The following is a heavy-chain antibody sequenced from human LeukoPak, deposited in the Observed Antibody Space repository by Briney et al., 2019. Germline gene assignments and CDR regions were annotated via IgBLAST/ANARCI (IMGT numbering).Heavy chain of an antibody. CDR3: ARLYSSSWYGFPRVVDP. J-gene: IGHJ5*02. V-gene: IGHV4-34*01. D-gene: IGHD6-13*01. CDR1: GGSFSGYY. Sequence: PSETLSLTCAVYGGSFSGYYWSWIRQPPGKGLEWIGEINHSGSTNYNPSLKSRVTISEDTSKNQFSLKLSSVTAADTAVYYCARLYSSSWYGFPRVVDPWGQGTLVTVSS. CDR2: INHSGST.